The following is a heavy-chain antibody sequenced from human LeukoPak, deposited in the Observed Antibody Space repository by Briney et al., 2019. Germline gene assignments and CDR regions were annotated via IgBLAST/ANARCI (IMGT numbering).Heavy chain of an antibody. CDR2: MNPNSGTT. CDR1: GYTFTSYD. J-gene: IGHJ4*02. Sequence: ASVKVSCKASGYTFTSYDINWVRQATGQGLEWMGWMNPNSGTTGYAQKFQGRVTMTRNTSISTAYMELSSLRSEDTAVYFCARAGPYDILTGYSPIDYWGQGTLVTVSS. CDR3: ARAGPYDILTGYSPIDY. D-gene: IGHD3-9*01. V-gene: IGHV1-8*01.